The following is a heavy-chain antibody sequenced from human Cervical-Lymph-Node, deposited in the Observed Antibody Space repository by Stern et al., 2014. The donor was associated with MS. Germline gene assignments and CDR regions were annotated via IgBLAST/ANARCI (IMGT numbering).Heavy chain of an antibody. J-gene: IGHJ5*02. V-gene: IGHV4-34*01. CDR3: ARTWIAVRNTKWFDP. CDR1: GGSFDAFY. CDR2: ISHSGYT. D-gene: IGHD6-6*01. Sequence: QVQLQQWGAGLLKPSETLSLTCGVNGGSFDAFYWSWIRQPPGRGLELIGEISHSGYTNYNPSLKSRVTLSVDTSKNQFTLKMNSVSAADTAVYYCARTWIAVRNTKWFDPWGQGTLVTVSS.